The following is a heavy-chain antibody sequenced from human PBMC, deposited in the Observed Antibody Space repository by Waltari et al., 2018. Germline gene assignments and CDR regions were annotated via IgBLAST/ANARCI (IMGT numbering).Heavy chain of an antibody. D-gene: IGHD6-19*01. J-gene: IGHJ4*02. Sequence: EVQLVESGGGLVQPGGSLRLSCAASGFTFSSYWMSWVRQAPGKGLEWVANIKQDGSEKYYVDSVKGRFTISRDNAKNSLYLQMNSLRAEDTAVYYCARSPQPEEYSSGWYLFDYWGQGTLVTVSS. CDR3: ARSPQPEEYSSGWYLFDY. V-gene: IGHV3-7*01. CDR2: IKQDGSEK. CDR1: GFTFSSYW.